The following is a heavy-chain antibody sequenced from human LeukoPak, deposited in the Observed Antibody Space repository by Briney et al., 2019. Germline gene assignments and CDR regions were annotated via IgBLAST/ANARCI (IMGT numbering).Heavy chain of an antibody. CDR1: GFTFTLYA. V-gene: IGHV3-23*01. CDR2: ITITGDST. Sequence: GGSLRLSCADPGFTFTLYAVSLVCQTPGKGLEWVSGITITGDSTYYLDSVRGRFTISRDDSRNTLYLQMNSLRAEDTAIYYCAKPDRSDWQIFDYWGQGTLVTVSS. J-gene: IGHJ4*02. CDR3: AKPDRSDWQIFDY. D-gene: IGHD3-22*01.